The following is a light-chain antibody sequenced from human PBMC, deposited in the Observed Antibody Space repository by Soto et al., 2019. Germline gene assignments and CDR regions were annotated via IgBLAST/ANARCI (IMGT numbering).Light chain of an antibody. V-gene: IGLV2-14*01. CDR3: SSFTGSIYV. CDR2: DVT. Sequence: QSVLTQPASVSGSPGQSITISCTGTSSDVGNNNYVSWYQQNPGKAPKVMICDVTNRPSGVSNRFSGSKSGNTASLTISGLQAEDEADYYCSSFTGSIYVFGTGTKVTVL. CDR1: SSDVGNNNY. J-gene: IGLJ1*01.